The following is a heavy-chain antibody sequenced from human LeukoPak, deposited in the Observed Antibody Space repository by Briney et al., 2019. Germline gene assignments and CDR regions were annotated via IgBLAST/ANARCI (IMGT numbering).Heavy chain of an antibody. J-gene: IGHJ6*03. CDR3: ARLPRYSSGWFAERYYYYMDV. D-gene: IGHD6-19*01. V-gene: IGHV4-59*04. CDR2: IHYSGST. Sequence: SETLSLTCTVSGGSISSYYWSWIRQPPGKGLEWIGSIHYSGSTYYNPSLKSRVTISVDTSKNQFSLKLSSVTAADTAVYYCARLPRYSSGWFAERYYYYMDVWGKGTTVTISS. CDR1: GGSISSYY.